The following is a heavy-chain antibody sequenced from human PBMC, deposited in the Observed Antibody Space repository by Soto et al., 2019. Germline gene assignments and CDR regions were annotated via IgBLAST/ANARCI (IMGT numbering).Heavy chain of an antibody. CDR1: GYTLTELS. CDR3: ATSTNGFLEWSLLGWFDP. Sequence: QVQLVQSGAEVKKPGASVKVSCKVSGYTLTELSMHWVRQAPGKGLEWMGGFDPEDGETIYAQKFQGRVTMTEDTSTATAYMELSSLRSEDTAVYYCATSTNGFLEWSLLGWFDPWGQGTLVTVSS. V-gene: IGHV1-24*01. CDR2: FDPEDGET. J-gene: IGHJ5*02. D-gene: IGHD3-3*01.